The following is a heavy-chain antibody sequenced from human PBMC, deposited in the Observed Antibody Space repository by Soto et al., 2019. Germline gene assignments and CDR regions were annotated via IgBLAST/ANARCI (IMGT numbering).Heavy chain of an antibody. CDR1: GGSISRYY. J-gene: IGHJ4*02. V-gene: IGHV4-59*01. D-gene: IGHD3-22*01. CDR3: ASVASSGYYLHFDY. Sequence: QVQLQESGPGLVKPSETLSLTCTVSGGSISRYYWSWIRQPPGKGLEWIGSIYYSGSTNYNPSLKRRVPLPVATSKNQCSLKLRSVPAADTAVYYCASVASSGYYLHFDYRGQGTLVTVSS. CDR2: IYYSGST.